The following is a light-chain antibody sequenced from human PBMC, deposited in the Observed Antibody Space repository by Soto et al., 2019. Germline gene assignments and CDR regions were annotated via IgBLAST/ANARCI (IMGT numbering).Light chain of an antibody. CDR2: RTF. V-gene: IGKV3-20*01. Sequence: EIVLTQSPGTLSLSPGQRANLSCRASQSIASSYSAWYQQKPGQPPRLLPYRTFNSATGLPDRFSGSGSGTDFTLTISRLEPEDFAVYFCQQFSSAPHTFGGGTKVDIK. J-gene: IGKJ4*01. CDR3: QQFSSAPHT. CDR1: QSIASSY.